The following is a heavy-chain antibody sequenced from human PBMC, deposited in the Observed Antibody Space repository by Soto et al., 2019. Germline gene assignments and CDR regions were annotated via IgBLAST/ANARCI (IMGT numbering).Heavy chain of an antibody. CDR1: GFPFGSYW. V-gene: IGHV3-74*01. CDR2: INSDGSNT. D-gene: IGHD3-3*01. CDR3: ARDNDFWSGYYYYMDV. Sequence: GGSLRLSCAASGFPFGSYWMHWVRQAPGKGLVWVSRINSDGSNTNYADSVKGRFTISRDNARSTLYLQMNSLRAGDTAMYFCARDNDFWSGYYYYMDVWGKGTTVTVSS. J-gene: IGHJ6*03.